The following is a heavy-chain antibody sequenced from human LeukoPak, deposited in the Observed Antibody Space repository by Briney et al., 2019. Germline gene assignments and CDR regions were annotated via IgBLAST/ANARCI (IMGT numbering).Heavy chain of an antibody. J-gene: IGHJ4*02. D-gene: IGHD4-17*01. CDR1: GYTFTSYD. Sequence: ASVKVSCKASGYTFTSYDINWVRQATGQGLEWMGWMNPNSGNTGYAQKFQGRVTITRNTSISTAYMELSSLRSDDTAVYYCARDRDNDYGDYGLDYWGQGTLVTVSS. CDR3: ARDRDNDYGDYGLDY. CDR2: MNPNSGNT. V-gene: IGHV1-8*03.